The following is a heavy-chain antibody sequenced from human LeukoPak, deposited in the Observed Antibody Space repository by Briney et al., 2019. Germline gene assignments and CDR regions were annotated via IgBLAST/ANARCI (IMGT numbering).Heavy chain of an antibody. CDR3: AKAPVTTCRGAFCYPFDY. CDR2: ISDPGKT. D-gene: IGHD2-15*01. Sequence: PGGSLRLSCAASGFTLSSYAMSWVRQAPGKGLEWVSAISDPGKTYHADSVKGRFTISRDSSKNTLFLQMNRLRPEDAAVYYCAKAPVTTCRGAFCYPFDYWGLGTLVTVSS. V-gene: IGHV3-23*01. CDR1: GFTLSSYA. J-gene: IGHJ4*02.